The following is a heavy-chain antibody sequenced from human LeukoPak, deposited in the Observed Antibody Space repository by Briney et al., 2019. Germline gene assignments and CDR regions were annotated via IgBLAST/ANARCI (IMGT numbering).Heavy chain of an antibody. J-gene: IGHJ4*02. CDR2: ISYDGSNK. CDR3: ARRDSSWDY. CDR1: GFTFSSYA. V-gene: IGHV3-30-3*01. Sequence: GGSLRLSCAASGFTFSSYAMHWVRQAPGKGLEWVAVISYDGSNKYYADSVKGRFTISRDNAKNSLYLQMNSLRAEDTAVYYCARRDSSWDYWGQGTLVTVSS. D-gene: IGHD6-13*01.